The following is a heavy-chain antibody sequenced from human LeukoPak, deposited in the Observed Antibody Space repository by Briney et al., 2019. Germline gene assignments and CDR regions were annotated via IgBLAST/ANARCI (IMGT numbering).Heavy chain of an antibody. V-gene: IGHV3-48*01. D-gene: IGHD6-19*01. Sequence: GGSLRLSCAASGFTFNIYNMNWVRQAPGKGLEWVSYITRDSSSIYYGDSVKGRFTISRDNAKNSLYLQMNSLRVEDTAVYYCARAGWSSLNFFDYWGQGTLVTVSS. J-gene: IGHJ4*02. CDR1: GFTFNIYN. CDR3: ARAGWSSLNFFDY. CDR2: ITRDSSSI.